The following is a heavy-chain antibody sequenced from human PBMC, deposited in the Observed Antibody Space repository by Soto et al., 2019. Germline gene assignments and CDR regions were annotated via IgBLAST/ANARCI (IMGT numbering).Heavy chain of an antibody. J-gene: IGHJ5*02. CDR3: AKNQGVELVPLATVDWFDP. CDR1: GFTFENFG. Sequence: HPVGSLRLSCAASGFTFENFGMSWVRQAPGKGLEWISSISGSGFKKYYADSVKGRFTISRDNSKSTVYLELNNLSAEDTAVYHCAKNQGVELVPLATVDWFDPWGQGSVVTVSS. V-gene: IGHV3-23*01. CDR2: ISGSGFKK. D-gene: IGHD1-26*01.